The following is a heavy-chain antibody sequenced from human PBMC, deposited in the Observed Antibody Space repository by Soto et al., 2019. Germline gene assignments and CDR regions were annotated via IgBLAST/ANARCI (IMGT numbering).Heavy chain of an antibody. CDR1: GGSISSYF. CDR2: IFYSENT. V-gene: IGHV4-59*01. D-gene: IGHD3-10*01. Sequence: QVQLQESGPGLVKPSETLSLTCTVSGGSISSYFWSWIRQPPGKGLEWIGYIFYSENTNYSPSLKSRVTISVDTSKNPLSLKLSSVTAADTAVYYCARVNYYGSGSYQNGEYYYGMDVWGQGTTVTVSS. CDR3: ARVNYYGSGSYQNGEYYYGMDV. J-gene: IGHJ6*02.